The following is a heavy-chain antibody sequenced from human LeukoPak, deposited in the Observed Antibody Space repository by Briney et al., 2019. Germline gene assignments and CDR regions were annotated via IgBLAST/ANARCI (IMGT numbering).Heavy chain of an antibody. Sequence: SETLSLTCTVSGGSISSSSHYWGWIRRPPGKGLEWIGSIFYSGTTYYSPSLKSRVTISVDTSKNQFSLKLSSVTAADTAVYYCAKTNYYYYYMDVWGKGTTVTVSS. CDR2: IFYSGTT. J-gene: IGHJ6*03. D-gene: IGHD4-11*01. V-gene: IGHV4-39*07. CDR3: AKTNYYYYYMDV. CDR1: GGSISSSSHY.